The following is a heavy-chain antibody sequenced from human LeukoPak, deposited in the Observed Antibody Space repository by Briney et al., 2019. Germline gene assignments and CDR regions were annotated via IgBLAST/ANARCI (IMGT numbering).Heavy chain of an antibody. CDR3: ANGKLKYCSSTSCSGLGFDP. V-gene: IGHV3-66*01. J-gene: IGHJ5*02. CDR1: GFTVSSNC. D-gene: IGHD2-2*01. Sequence: GGSLRLSCAASGFTVSSNCMSWVRQAPGKGLEWVSVIYSGGSTYYADSVKGRFTISRDNSKNTLYLQMNSLTAEDTAVYYCANGKLKYCSSTSCSGLGFDPWGQGTLVTVSS. CDR2: IYSGGST.